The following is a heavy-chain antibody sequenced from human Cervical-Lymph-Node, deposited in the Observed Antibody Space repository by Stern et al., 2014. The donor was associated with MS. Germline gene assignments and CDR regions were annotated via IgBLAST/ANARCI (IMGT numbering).Heavy chain of an antibody. CDR3: ARVTGRGTRQNWFDS. D-gene: IGHD1-26*01. CDR1: GGSVSSKY. Sequence: QLQLQESGPGLVKPSETVSLTCAVSGGSVSSKYWNWIRQPPGKGLEWIGYIYSDGSTNYNPSLKSRVVISLDPSTNHFSLSLTSVTAADTAVYYCARVTGRGTRQNWFDSWGQGTLVTVSS. J-gene: IGHJ5*01. V-gene: IGHV4-59*02. CDR2: IYSDGST.